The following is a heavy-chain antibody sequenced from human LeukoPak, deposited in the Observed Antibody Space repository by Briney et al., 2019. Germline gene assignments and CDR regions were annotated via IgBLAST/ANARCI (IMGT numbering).Heavy chain of an antibody. CDR3: ARNSLIAENYGYYYFSYMDV. CDR2: ISSSSSYI. V-gene: IGHV3-21*01. CDR1: GFTFSSYS. J-gene: IGHJ6*03. D-gene: IGHD2-21*01. Sequence: PGGSLRLSCAASGFTFSSYSMNWVRQAPGKGLEWVSSISSSSSYIYYADSVKGRFTISRDNAKNSLYLQMNSLRVEDTAVYYCARNSLIAENYGYYYFSYMDVWGKGTTVTVSS.